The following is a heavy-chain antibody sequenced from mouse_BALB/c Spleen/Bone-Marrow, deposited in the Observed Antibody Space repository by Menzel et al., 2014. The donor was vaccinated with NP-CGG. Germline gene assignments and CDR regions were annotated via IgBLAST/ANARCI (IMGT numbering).Heavy chain of an antibody. J-gene: IGHJ3*01. Sequence: EVQLQQSGPELVKPGASVKMSCKASGYTFTSYVMHWVKQKPGQGLEWIGYINPYNDGTKYNEKFKGEATLTSDKSSSTAYMELSSLTSEDSAVYYCARSGRYEGFAYWGQGTLVPDSA. D-gene: IGHD2-14*01. CDR1: GYTFTSYV. CDR3: ARSGRYEGFAY. V-gene: IGHV1-14*01. CDR2: INPYNDGT.